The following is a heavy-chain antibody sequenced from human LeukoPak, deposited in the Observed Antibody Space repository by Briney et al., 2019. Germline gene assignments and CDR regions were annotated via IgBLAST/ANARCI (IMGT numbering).Heavy chain of an antibody. Sequence: SETLSLTCTVSGGSISSYYWSWIRQPPGKGLEWIGYIYYSGSTNYNPSLKSRVTISVDTSKSQFSLKLSSVTAADTAVYYCATCSSTSCYANNYYYYMDVWGKGTTVTVSS. J-gene: IGHJ6*03. D-gene: IGHD2-2*01. V-gene: IGHV4-59*01. CDR1: GGSISSYY. CDR3: ATCSSTSCYANNYYYYMDV. CDR2: IYYSGST.